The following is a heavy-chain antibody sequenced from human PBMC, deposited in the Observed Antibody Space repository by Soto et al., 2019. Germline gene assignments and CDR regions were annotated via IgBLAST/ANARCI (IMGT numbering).Heavy chain of an antibody. Sequence: GGSLRLSCAASGFTFSSYWMSWVRQAPGKGLEWVANIKQDGSEKYYVDSVKGRFTISRDNAKNSLYLQMNSLRAEDTAVYYCARVPLAYYDFWSGYWDYWGQGTLVTVSS. CDR3: ARVPLAYYDFWSGYWDY. V-gene: IGHV3-7*01. J-gene: IGHJ4*02. D-gene: IGHD3-3*01. CDR2: IKQDGSEK. CDR1: GFTFSSYW.